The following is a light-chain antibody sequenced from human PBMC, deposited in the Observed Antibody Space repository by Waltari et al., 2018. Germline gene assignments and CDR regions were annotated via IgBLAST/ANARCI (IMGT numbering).Light chain of an antibody. CDR3: CSYAGSSSWV. J-gene: IGLJ3*02. CDR1: SSDVGTYNL. CDR2: EVT. V-gene: IGLV2-23*02. Sequence: QSALTQPASVSGSPGQSITISCIGTSSDVGTYNLVSWYQQHPGKAPKLMIDEVTKRPSVSSNHFSRSESGNTASRTISGLQTEDEADYYCCSYAGSSSWVVGGGAKLTVL.